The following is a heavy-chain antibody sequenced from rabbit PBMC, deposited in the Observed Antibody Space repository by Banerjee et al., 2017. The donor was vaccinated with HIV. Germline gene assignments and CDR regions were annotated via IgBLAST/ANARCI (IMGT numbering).Heavy chain of an antibody. J-gene: IGHJ4*01. CDR3: ARDRADWGYYFNL. V-gene: IGHV1S45*01. Sequence: QEQLEESGGGLVQPEGSLTLTCTASGFSFSRSYWICWVRQAPGKGLEWIACIYGGSSGTTYYASWAKGRFTISKTSSTTVTLQMTSLTAADTATYFCARDRADWGYYFNLWGPGTLVTVS. CDR1: GFSFSRSYW. CDR2: IYGGSSGTT. D-gene: IGHD5-1*01.